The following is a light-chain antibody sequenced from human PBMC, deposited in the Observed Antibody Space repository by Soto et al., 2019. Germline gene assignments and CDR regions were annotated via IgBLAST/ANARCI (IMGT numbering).Light chain of an antibody. J-gene: IGKJ1*01. V-gene: IGKV3-20*01. CDR2: GPS. CDR1: QSVSSSH. CDR3: QQYVRSLWT. Sequence: ESVLTQSPGTLSLSPGERATLSCRASQSVSSSHLAWYQQKPGQAPRLLIYGPSNRATGIPDRFSGSGSGTDFTLTIDRLEPEDFAVYYCQQYVRSLWTFGQGTKVDIK.